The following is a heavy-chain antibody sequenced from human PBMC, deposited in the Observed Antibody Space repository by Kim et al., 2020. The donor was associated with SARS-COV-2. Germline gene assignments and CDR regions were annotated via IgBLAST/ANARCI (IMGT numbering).Heavy chain of an antibody. Sequence: GGSLRLSCAASGFTFSSFAMSWVRQAPGKGLEWVSSIFGGGNDPLYADSVKGRFTISRDNSKKTLYLEMNSLRAEDTAIYYCGKMEGMQVWQYYFDYWGQGTLVTISS. CDR1: GFTFSSFA. CDR2: IFGGGNDP. J-gene: IGHJ4*02. V-gene: IGHV3-23*01. CDR3: GKMEGMQVWQYYFDY. D-gene: IGHD3-16*01.